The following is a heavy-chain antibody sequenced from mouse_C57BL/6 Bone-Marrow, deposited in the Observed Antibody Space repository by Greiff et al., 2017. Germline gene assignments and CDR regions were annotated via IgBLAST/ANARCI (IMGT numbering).Heavy chain of an antibody. CDR3: ARDPTVVAGAMDY. CDR1: GFTFSSYA. J-gene: IGHJ4*01. V-gene: IGHV5-4*01. D-gene: IGHD1-1*01. CDR2: ISDGGSYT. Sequence: EVMLVESGGGLVKPGGSLKLSCAASGFTFSSYAMSWVRQTPEKRLAWVAIISDGGSYTYSPDNVKGRFTISRDNAKNNLYLQMSHLQSEDTAMYYCARDPTVVAGAMDYWGQGTSVTVSS.